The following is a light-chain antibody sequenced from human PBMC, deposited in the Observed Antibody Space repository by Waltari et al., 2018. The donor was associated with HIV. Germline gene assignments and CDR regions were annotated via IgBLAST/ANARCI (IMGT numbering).Light chain of an antibody. CDR1: SSHVRVYTP. CDR2: EVT. CDR3: VSYAGVRDRWV. J-gene: IGLJ3*02. V-gene: IGLV2-8*01. Sequence: SALPQPPSASGSPGPSLTISCTATSSHVRVYTPFSGYQQHPGKAPQRLVYEVTTRPPGVPNRFSGSKSGNTASLTVSGLQAEDEADYYCVSYAGVRDRWVFGGGTKLTVL.